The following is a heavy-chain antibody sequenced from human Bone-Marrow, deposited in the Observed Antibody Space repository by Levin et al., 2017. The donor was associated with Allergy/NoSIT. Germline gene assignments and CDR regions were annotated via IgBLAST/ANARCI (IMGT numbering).Heavy chain of an antibody. CDR1: GYTFTDYG. V-gene: IGHV1-18*01. Sequence: ASVKVSCKASGYTFTDYGISWVRQAPGQGLEWMGWINVNSGHTNYVQKFQGRVTMTTDTSTKTAYMELRSLRADDTAIYYCARGFDRWGQGTLVTVSS. CDR3: ARGFDR. J-gene: IGHJ4*02. CDR2: INVNSGHT.